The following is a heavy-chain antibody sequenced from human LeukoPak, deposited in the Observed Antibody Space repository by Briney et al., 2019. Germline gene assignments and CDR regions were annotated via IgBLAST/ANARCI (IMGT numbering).Heavy chain of an antibody. CDR1: GGSISSGGYS. Sequence: SQTLSLTCAVSGGSISSGGYSWSWIRQPPGKGLEWIGYIYHSGSTYYNPSLKSRVTISVDRSKNQFSLKLSSVTAADTAVYYCARDRKDYGDAIDYWGQGTLVIVSS. J-gene: IGHJ4*02. CDR3: ARDRKDYGDAIDY. CDR2: IYHSGST. D-gene: IGHD4-17*01. V-gene: IGHV4-30-2*01.